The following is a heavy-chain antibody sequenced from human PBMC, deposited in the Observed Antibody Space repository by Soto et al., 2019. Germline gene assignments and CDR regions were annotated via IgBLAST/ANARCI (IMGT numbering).Heavy chain of an antibody. J-gene: IGHJ4*02. CDR3: ARREQWLENFDY. CDR1: GYTFTGCY. V-gene: IGHV1-2*02. D-gene: IGHD6-19*01. CDR2: INPNSGDT. Sequence: ASVKVSCKTSGYTFTGCYIHWIRQAPGQGLEWMGWINPNSGDTNFSQEFQGRVTMTSDTSITTAYVELTRLRSDDTAVYYCARREQWLENFDYWGQGTLVT.